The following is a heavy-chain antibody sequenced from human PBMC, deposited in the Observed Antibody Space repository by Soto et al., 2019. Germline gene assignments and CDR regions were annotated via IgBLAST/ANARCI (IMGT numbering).Heavy chain of an antibody. Sequence: PSETLSLTCTVSGGSISSSSYYWGWIRQPPGKGLEWIGYFYYSGSTYYNPSLKSRVTISVDTSKNQFSLKLSSVTAADTAVYYCARTNRASYYYMDVWGKGTTVTVSS. CDR1: GGSISSSSYY. J-gene: IGHJ6*03. V-gene: IGHV4-39*07. CDR2: FYYSGST. CDR3: ARTNRASYYYMDV.